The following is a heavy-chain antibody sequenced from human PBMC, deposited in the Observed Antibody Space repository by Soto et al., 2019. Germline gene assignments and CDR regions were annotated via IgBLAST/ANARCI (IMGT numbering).Heavy chain of an antibody. CDR3: ARRCSYNLKDPLDD. D-gene: IGHD1-1*01. CDR1: GFTLSNYA. J-gene: IGHJ4*02. CDR2: ISRSAGST. Sequence: GGSLRLSCTASGFTLSNYAMTWVRQAPGKGLEYVGVISRSAGSTYYGNSVKGRFTISRDNFRETVYLQMNDLRVEDTARYYCARRCSYNLKDPLDDWGQGTLVTVSS. V-gene: IGHV3-23*01.